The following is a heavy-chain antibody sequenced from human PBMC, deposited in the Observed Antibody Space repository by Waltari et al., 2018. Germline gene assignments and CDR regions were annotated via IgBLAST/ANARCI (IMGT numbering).Heavy chain of an antibody. V-gene: IGHV4-59*08. D-gene: IGHD1-1*01. CDR2: VYYPGSS. J-gene: IGHJ4*02. CDR1: GGSISGYY. Sequence: QVQLQESGPGLVKPSETLSLTCTVSGGSISGYYWNWIRQPPGKGLEWISFVYYPGSSTFTPSLRSRFTISVEASKDQLSLRLSSVAAADTTVYYCARLPERGYFDLWGQGALVTVSS. CDR3: ARLPERGYFDL.